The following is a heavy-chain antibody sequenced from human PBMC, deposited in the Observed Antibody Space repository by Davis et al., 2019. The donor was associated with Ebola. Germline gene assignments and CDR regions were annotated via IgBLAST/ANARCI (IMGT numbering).Heavy chain of an antibody. D-gene: IGHD3-3*01. V-gene: IGHV4-59*01. CDR3: ARVGAIFGVVLD. Sequence: PSETLSLTCTVSGGSISSYYWSWIRQPPGKGLEWIGYIYYSGSTNYNPSLKSRVAISVDTSKNQFSLKLSSVTAADTAVYYCARVGAIFGVVLDWGQGTLVTVSS. CDR1: GGSISSYY. J-gene: IGHJ4*02. CDR2: IYYSGST.